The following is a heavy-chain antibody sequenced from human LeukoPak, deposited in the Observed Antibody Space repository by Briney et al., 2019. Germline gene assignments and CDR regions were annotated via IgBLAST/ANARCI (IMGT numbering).Heavy chain of an antibody. V-gene: IGHV1-69*13. D-gene: IGHD1-1*01. CDR1: GGTFSSYA. Sequence: SVKVSCKASGGTFSSYAISWVRQAPGQGLEWMGGIIPVFGTANYAQKFQGRVTITADESTSTAYMELSSLRSEDTAVYYCARGTTGTTYYFDYWGQGTLVTVSS. J-gene: IGHJ4*02. CDR2: IIPVFGTA. CDR3: ARGTTGTTYYFDY.